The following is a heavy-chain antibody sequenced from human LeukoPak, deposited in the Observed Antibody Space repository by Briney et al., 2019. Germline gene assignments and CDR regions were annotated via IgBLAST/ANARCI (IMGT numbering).Heavy chain of an antibody. D-gene: IGHD1-7*01. J-gene: IGHJ4*02. CDR1: GYTFTGYY. CDR2: INPNSGGT. V-gene: IGHV1-2*02. CDR3: ARSAYRNSRIIDY. Sequence: GASVKVSCKASGYTFTGYYMHWVRQAPGQGLEWMGWINPNSGGTNYAQKFQGRVTMTRDTSISTAYMELSRLRSDDTAVYYCARSAYRNSRIIDYWGQGTLVTVSS.